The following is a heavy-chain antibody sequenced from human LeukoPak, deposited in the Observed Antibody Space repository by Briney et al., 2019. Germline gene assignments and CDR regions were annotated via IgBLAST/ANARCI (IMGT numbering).Heavy chain of an antibody. CDR3: ARLWFGKYFDY. Sequence: PSETLSLTRAVSGGSISSGGYSWSWIRQPPGKGLEWIGYIYHSGSTYYNPSLKSRVTISVDRSKNQFSLKLSSVTAADTAVYYCARLWFGKYFDYWGQGTLVTVSS. J-gene: IGHJ4*02. D-gene: IGHD3-10*01. CDR2: IYHSGST. CDR1: GGSISSGGYS. V-gene: IGHV4-30-2*01.